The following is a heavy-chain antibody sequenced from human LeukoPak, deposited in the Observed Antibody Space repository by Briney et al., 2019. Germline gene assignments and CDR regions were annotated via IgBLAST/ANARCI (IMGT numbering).Heavy chain of an antibody. Sequence: KSSETLSLTCTGSGGSISSYYWSWIRQAAGKGLEWIGRIYTSGSTNYNPSLKSRVTMSVDTSNNQCSLQLSSVTAADTAVYYCARERHYYGSGTDSSRPYYWGQGTLVTVSS. CDR1: GGSISSYY. V-gene: IGHV4-4*07. CDR2: IYTSGST. D-gene: IGHD3-10*01. J-gene: IGHJ4*02. CDR3: ARERHYYGSGTDSSRPYY.